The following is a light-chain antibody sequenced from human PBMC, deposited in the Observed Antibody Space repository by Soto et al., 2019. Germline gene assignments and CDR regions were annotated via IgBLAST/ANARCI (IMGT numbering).Light chain of an antibody. CDR2: AAS. Sequence: DIQMTQSPSSLSASVGDRVTITCRASQRIFTYLNWYQQKPGKAPKLLIYAASSSQSGVPSRFSGSGSGTDFTLTISSLQPEDFATYYCQQSYSLPRTFGQGTKVEIK. CDR3: QQSYSLPRT. J-gene: IGKJ1*01. CDR1: QRIFTY. V-gene: IGKV1-39*01.